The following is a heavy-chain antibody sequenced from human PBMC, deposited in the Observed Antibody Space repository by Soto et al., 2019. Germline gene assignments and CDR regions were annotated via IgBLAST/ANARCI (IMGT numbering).Heavy chain of an antibody. V-gene: IGHV1-69*13. CDR1: GGTFSSYA. CDR3: ATKEGSAYYNGMHV. J-gene: IGHJ6*02. CDR2: IIPIFGTA. Sequence: SVKVSCKASGGTFSSYAISWVRQAPGQGLEWMGGIIPIFGTANYAQKFQGRVTITADESTSTAYMELSSLRSEDTAVYYCATKEGSAYYNGMHVWGHGPTVTVS.